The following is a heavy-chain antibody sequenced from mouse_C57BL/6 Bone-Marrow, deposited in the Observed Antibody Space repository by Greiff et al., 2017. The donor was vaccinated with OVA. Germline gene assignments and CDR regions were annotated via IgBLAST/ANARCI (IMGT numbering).Heavy chain of an antibody. CDR1: GYTFTSYW. CDR3: ARRRYYGSSYGYFDV. Sequence: QVQLQQPGAELVKPGASVKLSCKASGYTFTSYWMHWVKQRPGRGLEWIGRIDPNSGGTKYNETFKGKATLTVDKPSNTAYMQLSSLTSEDSAVYDCARRRYYGSSYGYFDVWGTGTTVTVSS. J-gene: IGHJ1*03. V-gene: IGHV1-72*01. D-gene: IGHD1-1*01. CDR2: IDPNSGGT.